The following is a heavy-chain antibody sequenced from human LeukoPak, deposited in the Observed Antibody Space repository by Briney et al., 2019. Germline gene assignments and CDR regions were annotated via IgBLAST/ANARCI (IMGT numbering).Heavy chain of an antibody. J-gene: IGHJ5*02. CDR1: GYTFTSYA. CDR3: ARDYYDSSGLRADSPHGHPNGFDP. V-gene: IGHV1-3*01. D-gene: IGHD3-22*01. CDR2: INAGNGNT. Sequence: ASVKVSCKASGYTFTSYAMHWVRQAPGQRLEWMGWINAGNGNTKYSQKFQGRVTITRDTSASTAYMELSSLRSDDTAVYYCARDYYDSSGLRADSPHGHPNGFDPWGQGTLVTVSS.